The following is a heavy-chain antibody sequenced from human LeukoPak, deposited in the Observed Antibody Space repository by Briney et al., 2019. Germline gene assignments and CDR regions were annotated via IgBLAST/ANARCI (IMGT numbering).Heavy chain of an antibody. CDR3: ATVGYCSSTSCPTDY. V-gene: IGHV1-69-2*01. J-gene: IGHJ4*02. Sequence: ASVKISFKVSGYTFTDYYMHWVQQAPGKGLEWMGLVDPEDGETIYAEKFQGRVTITADTSTDTAYMELSSLRSEDTAVYYCATVGYCSSTSCPTDYWGQGTLVTVSS. CDR2: VDPEDGET. CDR1: GYTFTDYY. D-gene: IGHD2-2*01.